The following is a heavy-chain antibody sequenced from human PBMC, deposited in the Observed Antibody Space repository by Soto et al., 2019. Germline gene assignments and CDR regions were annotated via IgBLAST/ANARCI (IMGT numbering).Heavy chain of an antibody. CDR3: ARDQLWLEEYYYGMDV. CDR1: GGSISSGDYY. CDR2: IYYSGST. D-gene: IGHD5-18*01. J-gene: IGHJ6*02. V-gene: IGHV4-30-4*01. Sequence: QVQLQESGPGLVKPSQTLSLTCTVSGGSISSGDYYWSWIRQPPGKGLEWIGYIYYSGSTYYNPSLKNPVTITVDTSKHPFSLKLSSVTAADTAVYYWARDQLWLEEYYYGMDVWGQGTTVTVSS.